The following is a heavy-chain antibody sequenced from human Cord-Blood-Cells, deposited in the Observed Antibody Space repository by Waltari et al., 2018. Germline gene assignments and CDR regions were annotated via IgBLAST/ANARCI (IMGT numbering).Heavy chain of an antibody. J-gene: IGHJ3*02. CDR3: ARREAFDI. CDR2: IYYSGST. V-gene: IGHV4-39*01. CDR1: GGSISSRGYP. Sequence: QLQLQESGPGLVKPSETLSLTCTVSGGSISSRGYPWGWIRQPPGKGLEWIGSIYYSGSTYYNPSLKSRVTISVDTSKNQFSLKLSSVTAADTAVYYCARREAFDIWGQGTMVTVSS.